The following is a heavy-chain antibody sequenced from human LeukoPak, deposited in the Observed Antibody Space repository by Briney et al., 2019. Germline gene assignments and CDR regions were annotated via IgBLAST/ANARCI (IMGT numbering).Heavy chain of an antibody. D-gene: IGHD3-16*01. J-gene: IGHJ5*02. V-gene: IGHV3-11*01. CDR2: ISTSGSSV. Sequence: GGSMRLSCTASGFTFTDYYMAWIRQAPGKGLEWLAYISTSGSSVSYVDSVKGRFTISRDNVKNSLYLQIDSLRVEDTAMYYCARDRQFRLHDPWGQGILVTVSS. CDR1: GFTFTDYY. CDR3: ARDRQFRLHDP.